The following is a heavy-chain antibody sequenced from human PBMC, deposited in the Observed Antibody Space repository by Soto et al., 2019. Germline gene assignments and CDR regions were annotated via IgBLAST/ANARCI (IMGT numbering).Heavy chain of an antibody. J-gene: IGHJ4*02. D-gene: IGHD3-22*01. CDR1: GFTFSIYA. CDR2: ISTNGGST. CDR3: ARGVLSGYYDSSGYHYYFDY. Sequence: GGSLRLSCSASGFTFSIYAMHWVRQAPGKGLEYVSVISTNGGSTYYADSVKGRFTISRDNSKNTVYLQMSSLRAEDTAVYYCARGVLSGYYDSSGYHYYFDYWGQGTLVTVSS. V-gene: IGHV3-64D*06.